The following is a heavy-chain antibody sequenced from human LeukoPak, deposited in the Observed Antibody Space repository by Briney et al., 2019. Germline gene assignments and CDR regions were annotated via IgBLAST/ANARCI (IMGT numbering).Heavy chain of an antibody. Sequence: GGSLRLSCAASGFTFSSYAMSWVRQAPGKGLEWVSAISGSGGSTYYADSVKGRFTISRDNSKNTLYLQMNSLRAEDTAVYYCAKRLYYYDSSGSSPDYWGQGTLDTVSS. CDR3: AKRLYYYDSSGSSPDY. V-gene: IGHV3-23*01. D-gene: IGHD3-22*01. J-gene: IGHJ4*02. CDR1: GFTFSSYA. CDR2: ISGSGGST.